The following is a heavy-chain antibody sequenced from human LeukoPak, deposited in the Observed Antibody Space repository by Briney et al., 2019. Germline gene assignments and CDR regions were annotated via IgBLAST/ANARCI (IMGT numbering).Heavy chain of an antibody. J-gene: IGHJ4*02. V-gene: IGHV3-21*01. CDR2: ISSSSSYI. CDR3: ASHPHYYDSSGPFDY. D-gene: IGHD3-22*01. Sequence: GGSLRLSCAASGFTFSSYSMNWVRQAPGKGLEWVSSISSSSSYIYYADSVKGRFTISRDNAKNSLYLQMNSLRAEDTAVYYCASHPHYYDSSGPFDYWGQGTLVTVSS. CDR1: GFTFSSYS.